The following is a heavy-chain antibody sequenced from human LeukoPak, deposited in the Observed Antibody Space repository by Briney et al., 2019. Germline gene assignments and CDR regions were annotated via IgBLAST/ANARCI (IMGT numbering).Heavy chain of an antibody. V-gene: IGHV4-4*02. D-gene: IGHD5-12*01. CDR2: IYHSGST. CDR3: ARDRGGRSGYEIDY. CDR1: GGSISSSNW. Sequence: SETLSLTCAVSGGSISSSNWWSWVRQPPGKGLEWIGEIYHSGSTNYNPSLKSRVTISVDTSKNQFSLKLSSVTAADTAVYYCARDRGGRSGYEIDYWGQGTLVTVSS. J-gene: IGHJ4*02.